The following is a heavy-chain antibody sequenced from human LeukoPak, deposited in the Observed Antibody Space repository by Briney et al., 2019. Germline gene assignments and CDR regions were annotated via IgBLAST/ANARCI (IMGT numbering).Heavy chain of an antibody. Sequence: TGGSLRLSCAASGFTFSSYAMSWVRQAPGKGLEWVSAISGSGGSTYYADSVKGRFTISRDNSKNTLYLQMNSLRAEDTAVYYCARGHYDYGDYLGLIDYWGQGTLVTVSS. CDR1: GFTFSSYA. CDR2: ISGSGGST. V-gene: IGHV3-23*01. CDR3: ARGHYDYGDYLGLIDY. J-gene: IGHJ4*02. D-gene: IGHD4-17*01.